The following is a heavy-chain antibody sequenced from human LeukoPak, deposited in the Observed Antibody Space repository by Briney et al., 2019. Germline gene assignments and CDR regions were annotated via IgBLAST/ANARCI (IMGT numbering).Heavy chain of an antibody. Sequence: GGSLRLSCAASGFTFSSYSINWVRQAPGKGLEWVSSISSSSTYKYYADSVKGRFTVSRDNAKNSLYLQMSSLRAEDTAVYYCARDPFNTAMVTYYYMDVWGKGTTVTVSS. V-gene: IGHV3-21*01. CDR3: ARDPFNTAMVTYYYMDV. D-gene: IGHD5-18*01. J-gene: IGHJ6*03. CDR2: ISSSSTYK. CDR1: GFTFSSYS.